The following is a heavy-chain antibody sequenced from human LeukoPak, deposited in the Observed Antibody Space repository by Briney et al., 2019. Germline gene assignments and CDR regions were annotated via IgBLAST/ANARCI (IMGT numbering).Heavy chain of an antibody. Sequence: PRGSLRLSCAASGFTFSSYAMSWVRLAPGKGLEWVSAISGSGGSTYYADSVKGRFTISRDNSKNTLYLQMNSLRAEDTAVYYCAKDSIFGVVIIAYYYFDYWGQGTLVTVSS. CDR2: ISGSGGST. D-gene: IGHD3-3*02. V-gene: IGHV3-23*01. J-gene: IGHJ4*02. CDR3: AKDSIFGVVIIAYYYFDY. CDR1: GFTFSSYA.